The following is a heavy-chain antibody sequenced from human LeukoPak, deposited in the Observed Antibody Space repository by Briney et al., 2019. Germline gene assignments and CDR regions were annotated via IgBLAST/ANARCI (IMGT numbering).Heavy chain of an antibody. D-gene: IGHD2-2*01. CDR1: GGSFSGYY. J-gene: IGHJ6*03. CDR2: INHSGST. Sequence: PSETLSLTCAVYGGSFSGYYWSWIRHPPGKGLEWIGEINHSGSTNYNPSVKSRVTISVDTSKNQFSLKLSSVTAADTAVHYCARMYPLYYMDVWGKGTTVTVSS. CDR3: ARMYPLYYMDV. V-gene: IGHV4-34*01.